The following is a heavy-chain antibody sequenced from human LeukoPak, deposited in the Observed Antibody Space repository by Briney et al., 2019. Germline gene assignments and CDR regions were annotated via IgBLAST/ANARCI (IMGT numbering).Heavy chain of an antibody. Sequence: SETLSLTCTVSGGSISSYYWSWIRQPPGKGLEWIGYIYYSGSTNYNPSLKSRVTISVDTSKNQFSLKLSSVTAADTAVYYCARRYYYGTGSYYTLYYYYYMDVWGKGTTVTISS. J-gene: IGHJ6*03. D-gene: IGHD3-10*01. V-gene: IGHV4-59*12. CDR2: IYYSGST. CDR1: GGSISSYY. CDR3: ARRYYYGTGSYYTLYYYYYMDV.